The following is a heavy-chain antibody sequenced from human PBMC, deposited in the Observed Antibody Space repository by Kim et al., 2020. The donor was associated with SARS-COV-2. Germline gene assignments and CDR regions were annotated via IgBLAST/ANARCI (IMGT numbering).Heavy chain of an antibody. J-gene: IGHJ4*02. CDR2: K. D-gene: IGHD1-1*01. CDR3: ARGGYWNDLGY. V-gene: IGHV1-8*01. Sequence: KSHAQKFRGRVTLTRNTTISTDYMELSSLRSEDTAVYYCARGGYWNDLGYWGQGTLVTVSS.